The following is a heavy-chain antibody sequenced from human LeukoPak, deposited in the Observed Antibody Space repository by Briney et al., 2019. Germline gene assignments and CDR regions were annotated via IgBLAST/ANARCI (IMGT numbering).Heavy chain of an antibody. V-gene: IGHV3-15*07. CDR3: AQGSGFYYDY. D-gene: IGHD3-22*01. J-gene: IGHJ4*02. CDR2: IKRETDGGTT. Sequence: GGSLRLSCAASGFDFSIQSMNWLRQAPGKGLEWVGLIKRETDGGTTDFAAPVKGRFTISRDDSKNTLYLQMNRLTSEDTAVYYCAQGSGFYYDYWGQGTLVTVSS. CDR1: GFDFSIQS.